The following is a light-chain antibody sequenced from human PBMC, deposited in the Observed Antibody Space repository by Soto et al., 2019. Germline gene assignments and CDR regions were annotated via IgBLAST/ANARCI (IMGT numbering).Light chain of an antibody. V-gene: IGKV3-15*01. Sequence: EIVMTQSPATLSASPGERAILSCRASQSLSSNLAWYQQKPGQAPRLLIYGASTRATGIPARFSGSGSGAEFTLIISSLQSEDSADYYCQQYNNWPPLTFGGGTKVEIK. CDR3: QQYNNWPPLT. CDR1: QSLSSN. CDR2: GAS. J-gene: IGKJ4*01.